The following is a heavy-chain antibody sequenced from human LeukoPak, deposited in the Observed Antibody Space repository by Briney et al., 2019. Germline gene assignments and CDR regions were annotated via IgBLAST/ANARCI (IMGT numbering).Heavy chain of an antibody. CDR2: IYYSGST. CDR1: GGSISSSSYY. D-gene: IGHD1-26*01. J-gene: IGHJ4*02. V-gene: IGHV4-39*07. CDR3: ARGGVGWEPHVGDYFDY. Sequence: PSETLSLTCTVSGGSISSSSYYWGWIRQPPGKGLEWIGSIYYSGSTYYNPSLRSRVTISVDTSKNQFSLKLSSVTAADTAVYYCARGGVGWEPHVGDYFDYWGQGTLVTVSS.